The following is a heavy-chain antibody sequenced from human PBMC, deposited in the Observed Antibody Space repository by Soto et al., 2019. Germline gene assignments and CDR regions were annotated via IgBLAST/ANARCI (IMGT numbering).Heavy chain of an antibody. V-gene: IGHV3-48*02. CDR1: GFTFSTSR. Sequence: LRLSCAASGFTFSTSRMNWVRQAPGKGLEWVSYINSNSDNIYYADSVKGRFTISRDNAKNSLYLQMDSLRDEDTAVYYCTRNFDYWGQGTQVTVSS. CDR2: INSNSDNI. CDR3: TRNFDY. J-gene: IGHJ4*02.